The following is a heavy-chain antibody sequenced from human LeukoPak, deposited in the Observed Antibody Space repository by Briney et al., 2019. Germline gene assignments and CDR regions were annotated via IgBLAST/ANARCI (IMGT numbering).Heavy chain of an antibody. D-gene: IGHD6-19*01. CDR1: GFTVSSKY. Sequence: QTGGSLRLSCAVSGFTVSSKYMAWVRQAPGKGLEWVSFINSGGTTNYAGSVKGRFTISRDYSKNTLNLQMNSLRDEDTAVYYCATIVSDSSGWYHFDHWGQGALVTVSS. CDR3: ATIVSDSSGWYHFDH. CDR2: INSGGTT. J-gene: IGHJ4*02. V-gene: IGHV3-66*01.